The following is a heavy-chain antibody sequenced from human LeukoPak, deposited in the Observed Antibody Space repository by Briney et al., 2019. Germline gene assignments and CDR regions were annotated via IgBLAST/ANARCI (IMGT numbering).Heavy chain of an antibody. CDR2: ISGSGVTT. CDR1: GFTFSNYA. Sequence: GGSLRLSCAASGFTFSNYALNWVRQAPGKGLDWVSAISGSGVTTYYADSVKGRFTISRDNSNNTLYLQMNSLRAEDTAVYYCAKLTTSWGQGTLVTVSS. V-gene: IGHV3-23*01. J-gene: IGHJ4*02. CDR3: AKLTTS. D-gene: IGHD4-11*01.